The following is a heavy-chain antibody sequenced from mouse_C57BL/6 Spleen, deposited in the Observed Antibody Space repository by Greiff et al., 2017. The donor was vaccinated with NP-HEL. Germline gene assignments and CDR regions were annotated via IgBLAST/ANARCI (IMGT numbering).Heavy chain of an antibody. V-gene: IGHV1-64*01. CDR1: GYTFTSYW. CDR2: IHPNSGST. Sequence: QVQLQQPGAELVKPGASVKLSCKASGYTFTSYWMHWVKQRPGQGLEWIGMIHPNSGSTNYNEKFKSKATLTVDKSSSTAYMQLSSLTSEASAVYYCAPYGSSQRRFAYWGQGTLVTVSA. CDR3: APYGSSQRRFAY. J-gene: IGHJ3*01. D-gene: IGHD1-1*01.